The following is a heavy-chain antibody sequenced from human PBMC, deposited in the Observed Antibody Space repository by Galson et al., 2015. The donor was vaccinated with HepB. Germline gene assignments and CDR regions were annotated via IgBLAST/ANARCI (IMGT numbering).Heavy chain of an antibody. J-gene: IGHJ6*03. V-gene: IGHV3-43*01. CDR1: GFTFDDYT. CDR3: AKGPYYYYYMDV. CDR2: ISWDGGST. Sequence: SLRLSCAASGFTFDDYTMHWVRQAPGKGLEWVSLISWDGGSTYYADSVKGRFTISRDNSKNSLYLQMNSLRTEDTALYYCAKGPYYYYYMDVRGKGTTVTVSS.